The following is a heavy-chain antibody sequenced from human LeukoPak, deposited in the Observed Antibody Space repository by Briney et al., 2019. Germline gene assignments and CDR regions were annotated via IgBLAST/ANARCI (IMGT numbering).Heavy chain of an antibody. CDR3: AKGSQRWLQLIDY. CDR2: ISWNSGSI. Sequence: GRSLRLSCAASGFTFDDYAMHWVQQAPGKGLEWVSGISWNSGSIGYADSVKGRFTISRDNAKNSLYLQMNSLRAEDTALYYCAKGSQRWLQLIDYWGQGTLVTVSS. CDR1: GFTFDDYA. D-gene: IGHD5-24*01. J-gene: IGHJ4*02. V-gene: IGHV3-9*01.